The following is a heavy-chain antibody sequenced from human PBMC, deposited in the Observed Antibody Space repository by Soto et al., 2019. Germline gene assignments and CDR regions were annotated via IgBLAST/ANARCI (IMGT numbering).Heavy chain of an antibody. J-gene: IGHJ4*02. Sequence: GESLKISCKGSGCRFTSYWIGWVRQMPGKGLEWMGIIYPGDSDTRYSPSFQGQVTISADKSISTAYLQWSSLKASDTAMYYCARQTRGKADSSGYPPLHFGYWGQGTLVTVSS. CDR2: IYPGDSDT. V-gene: IGHV5-51*01. CDR3: ARQTRGKADSSGYPPLHFGY. CDR1: GCRFTSYW. D-gene: IGHD3-22*01.